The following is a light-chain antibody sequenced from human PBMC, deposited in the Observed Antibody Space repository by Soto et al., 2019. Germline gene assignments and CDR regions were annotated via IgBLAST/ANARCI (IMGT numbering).Light chain of an antibody. V-gene: IGKV3-20*01. J-gene: IGKJ2*01. CDR1: QSVTSNH. CDR3: QQYGSSPYT. CDR2: GAS. Sequence: PGERATLSCRASQSVTSNHLAWYQQKPGQAPRLLIYGASSRATGIPDRFSGSGSGTDFTLTISRLEPEDFAVYYCQQYGSSPYTFGQGTRVEIK.